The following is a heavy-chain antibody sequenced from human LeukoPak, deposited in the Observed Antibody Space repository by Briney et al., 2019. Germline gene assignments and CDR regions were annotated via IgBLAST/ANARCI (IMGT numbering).Heavy chain of an antibody. J-gene: IGHJ3*02. CDR1: GFSLSTRGMC. CDR2: NEWDDDK. Sequence: ESGPALVKPTQTLTLTCTFSGFSLSTRGMCVSWIRQPPGKALEWLALNEWDDDKYYSTSLKTRLTISKGTSKIQVVLTMTNMDPVDTATYYCARTLQSYDYVWGSFAFDIWGQGTMVTVSS. CDR3: ARTLQSYDYVWGSFAFDI. V-gene: IGHV2-70*01. D-gene: IGHD3-16*01.